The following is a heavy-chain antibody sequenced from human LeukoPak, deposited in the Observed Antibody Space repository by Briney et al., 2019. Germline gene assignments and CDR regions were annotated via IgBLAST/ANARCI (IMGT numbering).Heavy chain of an antibody. J-gene: IGHJ6*02. Sequence: SETLSLTCMVSGGSINPYHWSWIRQPPGMGLEWIGYISYSGGTNYNPSLKSRVTISIDTSKKQFSLRLRSVSAADTGLYYCARIMDTPWGMDVWGQGTTVTVSS. CDR1: GGSINPYH. D-gene: IGHD2-8*01. CDR3: ARIMDTPWGMDV. V-gene: IGHV4-59*01. CDR2: ISYSGGT.